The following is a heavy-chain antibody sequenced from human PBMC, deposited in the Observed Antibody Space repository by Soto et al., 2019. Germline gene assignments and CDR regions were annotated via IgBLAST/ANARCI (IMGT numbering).Heavy chain of an antibody. CDR1: GYTFTSYG. CDR3: ARENTPEWLLHRLVDYYYGMDV. Sequence: QVQLVQSGAEVKKPGASVKVSCKASGYTFTSYGISWVRQAPGQGLEWMGWISAYNGNTNYAQKLQGRVTMTTDTSTSTAYMELRSLRSDDTAVYYCARENTPEWLLHRLVDYYYGMDVWGQGTTVTVSS. J-gene: IGHJ6*02. CDR2: ISAYNGNT. D-gene: IGHD3-22*01. V-gene: IGHV1-18*01.